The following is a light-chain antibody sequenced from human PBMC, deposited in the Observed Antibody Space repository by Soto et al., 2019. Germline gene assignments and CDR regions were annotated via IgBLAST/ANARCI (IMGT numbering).Light chain of an antibody. V-gene: IGLV2-18*02. CDR3: SSYPPSGTYV. J-gene: IGLJ1*01. CDR1: SSDVGSSNG. Sequence: QSVLTQPPSVSGSPGQSVAISCTGTSSDVGSSNGVSWYQQPPGTAPKLMIYDVSNRPSGVPDRPSGSKSGNTASLTISGLQAEDEADYYCSSYPPSGTYVFETGTKVTVL. CDR2: DVS.